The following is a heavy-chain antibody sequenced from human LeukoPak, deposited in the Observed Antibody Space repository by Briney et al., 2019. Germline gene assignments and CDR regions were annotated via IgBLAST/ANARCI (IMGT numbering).Heavy chain of an antibody. Sequence: ASVTVSCKASGGTFSSYAISWVRQAPGQGLEWMGRIIPILGIANYAQKFQGRVTITADKSTSTAYMELSSLRSEDTAVYYCARAPLGDYYYGMDVWGQGTTVTVSS. CDR1: GGTFSSYA. D-gene: IGHD7-27*01. J-gene: IGHJ6*02. CDR3: ARAPLGDYYYGMDV. V-gene: IGHV1-69*10. CDR2: IIPILGIA.